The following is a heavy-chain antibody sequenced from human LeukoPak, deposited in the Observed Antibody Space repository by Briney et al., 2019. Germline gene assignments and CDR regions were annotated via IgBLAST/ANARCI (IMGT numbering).Heavy chain of an antibody. Sequence: ASVKVSCKASGYTFTSYDINWVRQATGQGLEWMGWMNPNSGNTGYAQKFQGRVTMTRNTSISTAYMELSSLRSEDTAVYYCASSDWLVTIPYPYAFDIWGQGTMVTVSS. CDR3: ASSDWLVTIPYPYAFDI. V-gene: IGHV1-8*01. CDR2: MNPNSGNT. CDR1: GYTFTSYD. J-gene: IGHJ3*02. D-gene: IGHD6-19*01.